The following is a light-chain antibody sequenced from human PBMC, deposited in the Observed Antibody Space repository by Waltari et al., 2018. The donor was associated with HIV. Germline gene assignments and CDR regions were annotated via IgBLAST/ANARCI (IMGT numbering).Light chain of an antibody. V-gene: IGLV2-11*01. CDR3: CAYAGTYTYVL. Sequence: QSALTQPRSVSGSPGQSVTISCTGTSSDVGGYDSVSWYLQHPGKVPKLIIYEVIKRPSGVPDRFSCSKSGNTASRTISGLQTEDEADYFCCAYAGTYTYVLFGGGTKLTVL. J-gene: IGLJ3*02. CDR2: EVI. CDR1: SSDVGGYDS.